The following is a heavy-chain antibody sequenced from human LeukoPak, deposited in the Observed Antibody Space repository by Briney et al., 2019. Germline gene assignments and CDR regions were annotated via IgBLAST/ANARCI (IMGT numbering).Heavy chain of an antibody. J-gene: IGHJ4*02. CDR3: AKDLTRSSGGFDY. D-gene: IGHD6-6*01. CDR2: MTSGGGT. Sequence: PGGSLRLSCVASGFTLKNAWMSWVRQAPGKGLEWVSAMTSGGGTYYADSVKGRFTISRDNSKNTVYLQMNSLRAEDMAVYYCAKDLTRSSGGFDYWGQGTLVTVSS. V-gene: IGHV3-23*01. CDR1: GFTLKNAW.